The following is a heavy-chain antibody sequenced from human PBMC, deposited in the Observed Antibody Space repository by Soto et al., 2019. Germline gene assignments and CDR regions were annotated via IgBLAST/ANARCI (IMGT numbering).Heavy chain of an antibody. CDR2: IYYSGST. CDR1: GGSISSSSYY. CDR3: ASYYDILTGYSPDVYGMDV. J-gene: IGHJ6*02. D-gene: IGHD3-9*01. V-gene: IGHV4-39*01. Sequence: KSSETLSLTCTVSGGSISSSSYYWGWIRQPPGKGLEWIGSIYYSGSTYYNPSLKSRVTISVDTSKNQFSLKLSSVTAADTAVYYCASYYDILTGYSPDVYGMDVWGQGTTVTVSS.